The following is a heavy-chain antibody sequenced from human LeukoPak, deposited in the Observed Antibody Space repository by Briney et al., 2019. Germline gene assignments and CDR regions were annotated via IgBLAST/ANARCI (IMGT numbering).Heavy chain of an antibody. CDR2: VYSGGGT. V-gene: IGHV3-66*01. D-gene: IGHD2-15*01. Sequence: GGSLRLSCAASGFTISTNYMSWVSQAPGKGLEWVSVVYSGGGTYYADSVKGRFTISRDNSKNTVSLQMNGLRAEDTAVYYCARASFWFDYSGYYFDYWGQGTLVTVSS. CDR1: GFTISTNY. J-gene: IGHJ4*02. CDR3: ARASFWFDYSGYYFDY.